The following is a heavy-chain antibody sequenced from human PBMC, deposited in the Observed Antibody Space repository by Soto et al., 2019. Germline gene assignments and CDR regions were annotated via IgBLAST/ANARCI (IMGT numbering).Heavy chain of an antibody. CDR3: ASHQQYCSSTSCYAGLVQAFDI. D-gene: IGHD2-2*01. Sequence: SQTLSLTCTVSGGSISSSSYYWGWIRQPPGKRLEWIGSIYYSGSTYYNPSLKSRVTISVDTSKNQFSLKLSSVTAADTAVYYCASHQQYCSSTSCYAGLVQAFDIWGQGTMVTVS. CDR1: GGSISSSSYY. J-gene: IGHJ3*02. V-gene: IGHV4-39*01. CDR2: IYYSGST.